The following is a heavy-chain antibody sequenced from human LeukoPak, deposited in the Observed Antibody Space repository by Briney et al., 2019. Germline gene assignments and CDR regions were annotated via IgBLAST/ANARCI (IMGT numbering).Heavy chain of an antibody. CDR1: GFTFSSYS. Sequence: GGSLRLSCAASGFTFSSYSMNWVRQAPGKGLEWVSSISSDSSYIYYADAVHGRFTVSRDNAKYSLYLQMNSLRAEDTAVYFCARTPYLYFGSGSYQFDYWGQGTLVTVSS. D-gene: IGHD3-10*01. CDR3: ARTPYLYFGSGSYQFDY. CDR2: ISSDSSYI. J-gene: IGHJ4*02. V-gene: IGHV3-21*04.